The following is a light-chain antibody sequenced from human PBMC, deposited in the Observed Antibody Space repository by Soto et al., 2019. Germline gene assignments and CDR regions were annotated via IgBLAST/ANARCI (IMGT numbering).Light chain of an antibody. CDR2: ENN. J-gene: IGLJ1*01. Sequence: QSVLTQPPSVSGAPGKRVTISCTGASSNIGAGYDVHWYQQLPGTAPKLLIYENNNRPSGVPDRVSASKSGTSASLAITALQDEDEGDYYCQSYDSSLRGSVFGTGTKLTVL. CDR1: SSNIGAGYD. CDR3: QSYDSSLRGSV. V-gene: IGLV1-40*01.